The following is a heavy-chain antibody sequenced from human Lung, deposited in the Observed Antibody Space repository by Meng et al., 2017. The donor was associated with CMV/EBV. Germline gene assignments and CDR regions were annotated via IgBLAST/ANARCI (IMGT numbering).Heavy chain of an antibody. CDR3: ARDPRYSDNWFRAGDFQQ. CDR2: ISPYSGNT. Sequence: QVQLVQSGPEVQKPGASVKVSCQASGYPFTSYGISWGRQAPGQGLEWMGWISPYSGNTKYAQNLQGRVTLTTDTSTDTAYMELGSLIFDDTAVYYCARDPRYSDNWFRAGDFQQWGQGTLVTVSS. V-gene: IGHV1-18*01. J-gene: IGHJ1*01. D-gene: IGHD1-1*01. CDR1: GYPFTSYG.